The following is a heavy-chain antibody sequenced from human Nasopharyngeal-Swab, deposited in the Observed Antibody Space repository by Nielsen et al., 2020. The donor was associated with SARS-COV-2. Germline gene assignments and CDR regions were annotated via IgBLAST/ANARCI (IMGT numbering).Heavy chain of an antibody. CDR2: ISSSGSTI. CDR3: ASARRVAGDY. J-gene: IGHJ4*02. Sequence: GESLKISCAASGFTFSDYYMSWIRQAPGKGLGWVSYISSSGSTIYYADSVKGRFTISRDNAKNSLYLQMNSLRAEDTAVYYCASARRVAGDYWGQGTLVTVSS. D-gene: IGHD2-15*01. CDR1: GFTFSDYY. V-gene: IGHV3-11*01.